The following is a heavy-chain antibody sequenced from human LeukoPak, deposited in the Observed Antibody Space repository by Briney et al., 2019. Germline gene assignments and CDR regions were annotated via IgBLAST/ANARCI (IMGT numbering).Heavy chain of an antibody. Sequence: PGGSLRLSCAASGFTFSSFWMHWVRQAPGKGLVWVSRINSDGSSTSYADSVKGRFAISRDNAKNTLYLQMNSRGAEDAGVYFRERESGGGGDYWGQGTLVTVSS. CDR3: ERESGGGGDY. D-gene: IGHD1-26*01. V-gene: IGHV3-74*01. CDR1: GFTFSSFW. J-gene: IGHJ4*02. CDR2: INSDGSST.